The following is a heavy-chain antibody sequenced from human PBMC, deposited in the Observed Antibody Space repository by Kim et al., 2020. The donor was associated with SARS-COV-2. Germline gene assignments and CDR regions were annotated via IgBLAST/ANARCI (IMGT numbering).Heavy chain of an antibody. CDR1: AFTLSYYA. CDR2: ISDSGGST. V-gene: IGHV3-23*01. Sequence: GGSLRLSCTASAFTLSYYAMNWVRQVPGKGLEWVSDISDSGGSTYYADSVKDRFIISRDNSKNTVYLQMNSLRAEDTALYYCARVNELSLTYYDVLTRYPALVYWGQGTLVTVSS. D-gene: IGHD3-9*01. CDR3: ARVNELSLTYYDVLTRYPALVY. J-gene: IGHJ4*02.